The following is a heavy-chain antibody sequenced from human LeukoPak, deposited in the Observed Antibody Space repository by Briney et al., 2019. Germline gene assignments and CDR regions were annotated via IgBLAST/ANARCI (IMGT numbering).Heavy chain of an antibody. CDR3: ARGHGNYVGWFDP. D-gene: IGHD4-23*01. V-gene: IGHV4-59*11. CDR1: GGSIRSHY. Sequence: SSETLSLTCTVSGGSIRSHYWIWIRQPPGKGLEWIGHISDSGTTNYNPSLKSRVTIPVDTPKNQFSLRLSSVTAAHTAVYFCARGHGNYVGWFDPWGQGTLVTVSS. J-gene: IGHJ5*02. CDR2: ISDSGTT.